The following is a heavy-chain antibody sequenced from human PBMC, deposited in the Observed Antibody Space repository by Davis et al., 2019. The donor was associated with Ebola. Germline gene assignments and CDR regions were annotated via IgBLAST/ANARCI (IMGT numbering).Heavy chain of an antibody. CDR2: ISGGGGST. V-gene: IGHV3-23*01. CDR3: AKEIVLGTTGWGDAFDI. Sequence: GESLKISCAASGFTFNSYAMSWVRQAPGKGLERVSAISGGGGSTYYADSVKGRFTISRDNSKNTLYLQMNSLRAEDTAVYYCAKEIVLGTTGWGDAFDIWGQGTMVTVSS. CDR1: GFTFNSYA. J-gene: IGHJ3*02. D-gene: IGHD1-1*01.